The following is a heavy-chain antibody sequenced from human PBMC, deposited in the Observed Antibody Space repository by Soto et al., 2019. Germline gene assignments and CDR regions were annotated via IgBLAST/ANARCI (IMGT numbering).Heavy chain of an antibody. D-gene: IGHD3-22*01. J-gene: IGHJ3*01. CDR3: ARDQLYYNDISGRPLNAFDV. V-gene: IGHV3-48*01. Sequence: LRLSCAASGFTFRNYGMNWVRQAPGKGLEWVSYIGIGSSTTYYADSVKGRFTISRDNAKNSLYLQMNSLRAEDTAVYYCARDQLYYNDISGRPLNAFDVWGQGTMVTVSS. CDR2: IGIGSSTT. CDR1: GFTFRNYG.